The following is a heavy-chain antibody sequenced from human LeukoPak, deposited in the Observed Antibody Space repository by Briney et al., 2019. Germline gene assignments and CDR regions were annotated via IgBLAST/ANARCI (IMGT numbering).Heavy chain of an antibody. CDR3: ARAHRDYYDSRGYYYGKDSAFDI. CDR1: GGSFSSYY. J-gene: IGHJ3*02. V-gene: IGHV4-59*01. CDR2: INYSGST. D-gene: IGHD3-22*01. Sequence: SETLSLTCTVSGGSFSSYYWSWIRQPPGKGLEWVGYINYSGSTNHNPSLKSRVTISVDRSKNQFSLKLSSVIDADPAVYYCARAHRDYYDSRGYYYGKDSAFDIWGQGTIVTVSS.